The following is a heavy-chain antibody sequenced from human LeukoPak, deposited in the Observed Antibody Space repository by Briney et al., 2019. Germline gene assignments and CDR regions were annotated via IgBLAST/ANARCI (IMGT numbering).Heavy chain of an antibody. V-gene: IGHV3-7*01. D-gene: IGHD2/OR15-2a*01. Sequence: PGGSLRLSCAASGFTFSSYWMSWVRQAPGKGLEWVANIKQDGSEEYYVDPVKGRFTISRDNAKNSLYLQMNSLRAEDTAVYYCARGGIWSPYYFDYWGQGTLVTVSS. CDR1: GFTFSSYW. CDR3: ARGGIWSPYYFDY. CDR2: IKQDGSEE. J-gene: IGHJ4*02.